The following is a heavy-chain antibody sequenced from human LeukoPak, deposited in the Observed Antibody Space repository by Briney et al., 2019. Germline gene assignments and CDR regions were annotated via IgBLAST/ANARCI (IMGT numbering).Heavy chain of an antibody. V-gene: IGHV4-59*08. D-gene: IGHD2-21*02. CDR3: ARRGDPTPFYYYYYGMDV. CDR1: GGSISSYY. CDR2: IFYSGIT. J-gene: IGHJ6*02. Sequence: SETLSLTCTVSGGSISSYYWSWIRQPPRKGLEWIGYIFYSGITSYNPSLKSRVTISVDTSKNQFSLKLSSVTAADTAVYYCARRGDPTPFYYYYYGMDVWGQGTTVTVSS.